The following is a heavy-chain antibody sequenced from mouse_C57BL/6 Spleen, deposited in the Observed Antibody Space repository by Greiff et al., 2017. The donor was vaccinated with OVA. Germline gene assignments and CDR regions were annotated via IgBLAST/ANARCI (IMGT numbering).Heavy chain of an antibody. J-gene: IGHJ2*01. D-gene: IGHD3-2*02. Sequence: EVKLMESGGGLVQPGGSMKLSCVASGFTFSNYWMNWVRQSPEKGLEWVAQIRLKSDNYATHYAESVKGRFTISRDDSKSSVYLQMNNLRAEDTGIYYCTADSSGNYFDYWGQGTTLTVSS. CDR2: IRLKSDNYAT. CDR3: TADSSGNYFDY. CDR1: GFTFSNYW. V-gene: IGHV6-3*01.